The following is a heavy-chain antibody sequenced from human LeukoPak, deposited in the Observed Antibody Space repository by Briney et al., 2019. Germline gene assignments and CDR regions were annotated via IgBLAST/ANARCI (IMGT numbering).Heavy chain of an antibody. CDR3: ARNSTMVQGVYGGLPDY. Sequence: GGSLRLSCAASGFTFSSYAMHWVRQAPGKGLEWVAVISCDGSNKYYADSVKGRFTISRDNSENTLYLQMNSLRAGDTAVYYCARNSTMVQGVYGGLPDYWGQGTLVTVSS. CDR2: ISCDGSNK. J-gene: IGHJ4*01. V-gene: IGHV3-30-3*01. D-gene: IGHD3-10*01. CDR1: GFTFSSYA.